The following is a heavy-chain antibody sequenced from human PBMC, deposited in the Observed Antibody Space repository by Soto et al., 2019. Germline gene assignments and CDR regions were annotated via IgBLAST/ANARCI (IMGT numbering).Heavy chain of an antibody. V-gene: IGHV3-15*01. Sequence: GGSLRLSCAASGFTFSNAWMSWVRQAPGKGLEWVGRIKSKTDGGTTDYAAPVKGRFTISRDDSKNTLYLQMNSLKTEDTAVYYCTTTRFFYGGNPDPFDYWGQGTLVTVSS. J-gene: IGHJ4*02. CDR1: GFTFSNAW. CDR2: IKSKTDGGTT. D-gene: IGHD2-15*01. CDR3: TTTRFFYGGNPDPFDY.